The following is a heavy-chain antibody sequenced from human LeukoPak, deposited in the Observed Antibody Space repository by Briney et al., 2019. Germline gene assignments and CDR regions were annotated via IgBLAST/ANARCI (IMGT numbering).Heavy chain of an antibody. J-gene: IGHJ6*02. CDR1: GYTFTSYD. V-gene: IGHV1-8*02. Sequence: GASVKVSCKASGYTFTSYDINWVRQATGQGPEWMGWMNPNSGNTGYAQKFQGRVTMTRNTSISTAYMELSSLRSEDTAVYYCARPGVVGYYYYYGMDVWGQGTTVTVSS. CDR2: MNPNSGNT. D-gene: IGHD2-15*01. CDR3: ARPGVVGYYYYYGMDV.